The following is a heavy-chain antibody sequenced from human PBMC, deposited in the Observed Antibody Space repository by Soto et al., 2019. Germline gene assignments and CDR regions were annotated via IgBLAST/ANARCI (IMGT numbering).Heavy chain of an antibody. Sequence: SETLSLTCTVSGGSISSNYWTWIRQPPGKGLEWIGYVYNSGSTNYNPSLKGRVTISEDTSKSQFSLKVNSMTAADTAVYYCARYRREAVAGYTLDNWGQGILVTVSS. D-gene: IGHD6-13*01. J-gene: IGHJ4*02. CDR3: ARYRREAVAGYTLDN. CDR2: VYNSGST. V-gene: IGHV4-59*01. CDR1: GGSISSNY.